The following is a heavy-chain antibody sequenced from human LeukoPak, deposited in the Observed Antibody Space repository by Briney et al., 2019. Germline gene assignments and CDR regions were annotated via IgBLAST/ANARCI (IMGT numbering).Heavy chain of an antibody. CDR1: GFTFSSYA. V-gene: IGHV3-23*01. Sequence: PGGSLRPSCAASGFTFSSYAMSWVRQAPGKGLEWVSAISGSGGSTYYADSVKGRFTISRDNSKNTLYLQMNSLRAEDTAVYYCAKACSSTSCYYFDYWGQGTLVTVSS. CDR2: ISGSGGST. D-gene: IGHD2-2*01. J-gene: IGHJ4*02. CDR3: AKACSSTSCYYFDY.